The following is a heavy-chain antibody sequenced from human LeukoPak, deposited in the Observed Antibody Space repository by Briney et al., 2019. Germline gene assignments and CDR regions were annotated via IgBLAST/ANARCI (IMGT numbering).Heavy chain of an antibody. CDR3: ARYDSSGYYYEY. D-gene: IGHD3-22*01. V-gene: IGHV4-38-2*02. Sequence: PSETLSLTCTVSGYSISSGYYWGWIRQSPGKGLEWIGSIYFTGNTYYNPSLKSRVTISVDTSKNQFSLNLRSVTAADTAVYYCARYDSSGYYYEYWGQGTLVTVSS. CDR2: IYFTGNT. J-gene: IGHJ4*02. CDR1: GYSISSGYY.